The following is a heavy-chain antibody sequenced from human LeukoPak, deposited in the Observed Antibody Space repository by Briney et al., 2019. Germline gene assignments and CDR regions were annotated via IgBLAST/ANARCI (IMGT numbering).Heavy chain of an antibody. CDR3: VRGGTYCDSTCKGADY. J-gene: IGHJ4*02. Sequence: GGSLRLSCAASGFTFRSFSMNWVRQAPGKGLEWVSAIDSSTTRICYANSVRGRFTISRDNAKNSLDLQMNSLRAEDTAVYYCVRGGTYCDSTCKGADYWGQGTLVAVSS. D-gene: IGHD2/OR15-2a*01. V-gene: IGHV3-21*01. CDR1: GFTFRSFS. CDR2: IDSSTTRI.